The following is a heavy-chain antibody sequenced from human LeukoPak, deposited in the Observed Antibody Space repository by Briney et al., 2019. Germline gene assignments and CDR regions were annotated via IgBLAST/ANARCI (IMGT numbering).Heavy chain of an antibody. CDR3: ARVKEIGDAQPFDY. J-gene: IGHJ4*02. V-gene: IGHV3-20*01. CDR2: INWNGGST. CDR1: GFTFDDYG. Sequence: GGSLRLSCAASGFTFDDYGVSWVRQAPGKGLEWVSGINWNGGSTGYADSVKGRFTISRDNAKNSLYLQMNSLRAEDTALYHCARVKEIGDAQPFDYWGQGTLVTVSS. D-gene: IGHD3-16*01.